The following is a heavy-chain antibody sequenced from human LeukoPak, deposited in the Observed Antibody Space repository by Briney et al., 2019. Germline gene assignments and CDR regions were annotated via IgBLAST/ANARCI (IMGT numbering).Heavy chain of an antibody. CDR3: ARDLNYYFDY. CDR1: GGSISSYY. J-gene: IGHJ4*02. Sequence: SETPSLTCTVSGGSISSYYWSWIRQPPGKGLEWIGYIYYSGSANYNPSLKSRVTISVDTSKNQFSLKLSSVTAADTAVYYCARDLNYYFDYWGQGTLVTVSS. V-gene: IGHV4-59*01. CDR2: IYYSGSA. D-gene: IGHD1-1*01.